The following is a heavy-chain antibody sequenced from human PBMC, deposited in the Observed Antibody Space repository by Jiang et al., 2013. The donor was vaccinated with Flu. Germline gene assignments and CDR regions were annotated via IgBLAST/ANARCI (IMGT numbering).Heavy chain of an antibody. D-gene: IGHD3-16*02. CDR2: TYYRSKWYN. J-gene: IGHJ4*02. CDR1: GDSVSSNSAA. V-gene: IGHV6-1*01. Sequence: SQTLSLTCAISGDSVSSNSAAWNWIRQSPSRGLEWLGRTYYRSKWYNDYAVSVKSRITINPDTSKNQFSLQLNSVTPEDTAVYYCAGGAYDYVWGVIALTAGGFDYWGQGNPGHRLL. CDR3: AGGAYDYVWGVIALTAGGFDY.